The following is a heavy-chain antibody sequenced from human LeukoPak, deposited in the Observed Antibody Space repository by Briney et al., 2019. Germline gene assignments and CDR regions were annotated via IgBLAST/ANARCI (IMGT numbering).Heavy chain of an antibody. CDR2: IKEDGSEK. Sequence: GGSLRLSCEASGFTFSNYWMSWVRQAPGKGLDWLANIKEDGSEKYYADSVKGRFTISRDNSKNTLFLQMNSLRAEDTAVYYCARVRDSSGYYSFDYWGQGTLVTVSS. J-gene: IGHJ4*02. CDR3: ARVRDSSGYYSFDY. CDR1: GFTFSNYW. D-gene: IGHD3-22*01. V-gene: IGHV3-7*02.